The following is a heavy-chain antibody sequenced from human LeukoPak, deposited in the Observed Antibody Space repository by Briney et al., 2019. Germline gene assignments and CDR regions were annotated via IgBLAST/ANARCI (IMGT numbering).Heavy chain of an antibody. Sequence: GGSLRLSCAASGFTFSSYAMSWVRQAPGKGLEWVSAISGSGGSTYYADSVKGRFTISRDNSKNTLYLQMNSLRAEDTAVYYCAKGDYGDYVETTRFDYWGQGTLVTVSS. D-gene: IGHD4-17*01. CDR3: AKGDYGDYVETTRFDY. CDR2: ISGSGGST. V-gene: IGHV3-23*01. CDR1: GFTFSSYA. J-gene: IGHJ4*02.